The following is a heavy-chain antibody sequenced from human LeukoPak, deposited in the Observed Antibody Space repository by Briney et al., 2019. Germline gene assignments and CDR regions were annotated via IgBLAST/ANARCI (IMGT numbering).Heavy chain of an antibody. Sequence: PSETLSLTCAVYGGSFSGYYWSWIRQPPGKGLEWIGEINHSGSTNYNPSLKSRVTISVDTSKNQFSLKLSSVTAADTAVYYCASKETAMGHFDYWGQGTLVTVSS. J-gene: IGHJ4*02. CDR2: INHSGST. CDR3: ASKETAMGHFDY. V-gene: IGHV4-34*01. CDR1: GGSFSGYY. D-gene: IGHD5-18*01.